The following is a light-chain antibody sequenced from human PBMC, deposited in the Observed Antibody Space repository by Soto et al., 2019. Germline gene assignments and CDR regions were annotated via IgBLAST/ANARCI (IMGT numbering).Light chain of an antibody. CDR3: QQSFTTPYT. Sequence: DIQMTQSPSSLSACVGDRVTITCRASQSVRTYLNWYQRKPGKAPKVLIYSESALQSGVPSRFSGSGSGTDFTLTVSSLQPEDFATYYCQQSFTTPYTFGQGTKLEIK. CDR1: QSVRTY. J-gene: IGKJ2*01. V-gene: IGKV1-39*01. CDR2: SES.